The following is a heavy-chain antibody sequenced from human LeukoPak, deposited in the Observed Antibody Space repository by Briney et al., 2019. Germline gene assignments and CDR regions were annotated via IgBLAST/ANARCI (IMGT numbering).Heavy chain of an antibody. D-gene: IGHD3-3*01. CDR3: ITGDYDFWSGFYSPNHYFDF. J-gene: IGHJ4*02. V-gene: IGHV3-15*01. CDR1: GFTFTSAW. Sequence: GGSLRLSCAASGFTFTSAWMSWVRQAPGKGLEWVGRIKGKTAAGAPDYVASVKGRFTISRDDSKNTLFLQMNSLKTEDTAVYYCITGDYDFWSGFYSPNHYFDFWGQGTLVTVSS. CDR2: IKGKTAAGAP.